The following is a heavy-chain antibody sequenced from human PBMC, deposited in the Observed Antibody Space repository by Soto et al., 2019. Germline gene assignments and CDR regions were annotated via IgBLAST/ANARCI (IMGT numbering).Heavy chain of an antibody. CDR3: ARVSGSSMDYYYYGMDV. V-gene: IGHV3-21*01. CDR1: GFTFSSYS. D-gene: IGHD1-26*01. CDR2: ISSSSSYI. Sequence: GGSLRLSCAASGFTFSSYSMNWVRQAPGKGLEWVSSISSSSSYIYYADSVKGRFTISRDNAKNSLYLQMNSLRAEDTAVYYCARVSGSSMDYYYYGMDVWGQGTTVTVSS. J-gene: IGHJ6*02.